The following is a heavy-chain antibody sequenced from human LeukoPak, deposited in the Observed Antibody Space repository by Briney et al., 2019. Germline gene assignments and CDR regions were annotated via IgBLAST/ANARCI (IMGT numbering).Heavy chain of an antibody. Sequence: GGSLRLSCAASGFTFSNAWMSWVRQAPGKGLEWVSYISSSGYTTDSADSVKGRFTISRDNAKNSLYLQMNSLRAEGTAVYYCAELGITMIGGVWGKGTTVTISS. J-gene: IGHJ6*04. CDR3: AELGITMIGGV. D-gene: IGHD3-10*02. CDR1: GFTFSNAW. CDR2: ISSSGYTT. V-gene: IGHV3-11*04.